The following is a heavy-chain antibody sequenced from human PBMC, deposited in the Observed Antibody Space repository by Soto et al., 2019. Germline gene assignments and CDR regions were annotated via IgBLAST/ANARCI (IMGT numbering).Heavy chain of an antibody. V-gene: IGHV4-61*03. CDR1: GGSVSSGTHY. CDR3: AKGPYTYGSGWSDP. D-gene: IGHD3-10*01. Sequence: QVQLQESGPGLVKPSETLSLTCTVSGGSVSSGTHYWSWIRQPPGTGLEWIGYIFYTGGAKYNPSLKSRDIIAVDTSKNHSSLRSSSMTLGDTATYYWAKGPYTYGSGWSDPWGQGTLVTVSS. J-gene: IGHJ5*02. CDR2: IFYTGGA.